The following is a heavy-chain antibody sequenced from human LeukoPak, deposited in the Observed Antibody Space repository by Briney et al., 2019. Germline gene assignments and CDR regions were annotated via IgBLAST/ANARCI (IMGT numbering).Heavy chain of an antibody. CDR1: GGSISSYY. CDR3: ARELGYCSSTSCRRDYYMDV. J-gene: IGHJ6*03. V-gene: IGHV4-4*07. CDR2: IYTSGST. Sequence: PSETLSLTCTVSGGSISSYYWSWIRQPPGKGLEWIWRIYTSGSTNYNPSLKSRVTMSADTSKNQCSLKLSYVTAADTAVYYCARELGYCSSTSCRRDYYMDVWGKGTTVTVSS. D-gene: IGHD2-2*01.